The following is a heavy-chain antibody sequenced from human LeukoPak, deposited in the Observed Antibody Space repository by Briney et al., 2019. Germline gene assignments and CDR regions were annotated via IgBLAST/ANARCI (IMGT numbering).Heavy chain of an antibody. V-gene: IGHV5-10-1*01. Sequence: GESLKISCKGSGYSFTSYWISWVRQMPGKGLEWMGRIDPSDSYTNYSPSFQGHVTISADKSISTAYLQWSSLKASDTAIYYCARRGASSEYFHDWGQGTLVTVSS. CDR3: ARRGASSEYFHD. CDR2: IDPSDSYT. J-gene: IGHJ1*01. CDR1: GYSFTSYW.